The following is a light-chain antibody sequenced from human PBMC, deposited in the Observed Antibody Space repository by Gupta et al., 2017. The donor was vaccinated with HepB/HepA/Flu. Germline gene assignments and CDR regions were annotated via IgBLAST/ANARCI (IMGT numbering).Light chain of an antibody. CDR1: SSDVGYYNY. CDR3: SSYTSSNTVV. V-gene: IGLV2-14*04. Sequence: SVSGSPGQSITISCTGTSSDVGYYNYVSWYQQHPGKAPKLMIYDVSNRPSGVSNRFSGSKSGNTASLTISGRRAEDEADYYCSSYTSSNTVVFGGGTKLTVL. J-gene: IGLJ2*01. CDR2: DVS.